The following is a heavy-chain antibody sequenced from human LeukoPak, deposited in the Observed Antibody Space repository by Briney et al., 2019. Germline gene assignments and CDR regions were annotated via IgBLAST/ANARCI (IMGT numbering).Heavy chain of an antibody. CDR3: ARDEDSSGQNWFDP. Sequence: PSETLSLTCTVSGGSISSYYWGWIRQPPGKGLEWIGSIYYSGSTYYNPSLKSRVTISADTSKNQFSLKLSSVTAADTAVYYCARDEDSSGQNWFDPWGQGTLVTVSS. CDR1: GGSISSYY. V-gene: IGHV4-39*07. D-gene: IGHD3-22*01. J-gene: IGHJ5*02. CDR2: IYYSGST.